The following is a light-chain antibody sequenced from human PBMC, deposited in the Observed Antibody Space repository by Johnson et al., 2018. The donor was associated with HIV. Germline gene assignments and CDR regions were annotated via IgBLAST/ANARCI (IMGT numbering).Light chain of an antibody. V-gene: IGLV1-51*02. J-gene: IGLJ1*01. CDR2: KNN. CDR3: ATWDSSLSAGV. Sequence: QSVLTQPPSVSAAPGQRVTISCSGASSTFGNSYISWYQLLPGSPPKLLVFKNNERPSGIPDRFSGSNSGTSATLDITGLQTGDEADYYCATWDSSLSAGVFGTGTKVTVL. CDR1: SSTFGNSY.